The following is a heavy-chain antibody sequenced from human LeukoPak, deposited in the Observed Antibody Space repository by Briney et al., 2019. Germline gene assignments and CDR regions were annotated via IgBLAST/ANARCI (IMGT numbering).Heavy chain of an antibody. CDR1: GGSISSYY. CDR3: ARDRYSSGWYDY. Sequence: SETLSLTCTVSGGSISSYYWNWIRQPAGKGLERIGRIYSGGNTNYNPSLKSRVTISVDTSKNQFSLKLSSVTAADTAVYYCARDRYSSGWYDYWGQGTLVTVSS. CDR2: IYSGGNT. D-gene: IGHD6-19*01. V-gene: IGHV4-4*07. J-gene: IGHJ4*02.